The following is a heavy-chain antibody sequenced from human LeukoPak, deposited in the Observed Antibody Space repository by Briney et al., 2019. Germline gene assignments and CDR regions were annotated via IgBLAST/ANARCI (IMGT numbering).Heavy chain of an antibody. CDR3: AKAPYVLLWFGEEGFDY. D-gene: IGHD3-10*01. CDR2: ISYDGSNK. CDR1: GFTFSSYG. Sequence: GRSLRLSCAASGFTFSSYGMHWVRQAPGKGLEWVAVISYDGSNKYYADSVKGRFTISRDNSKNTLYLQMNGLRAEDTAVYYCAKAPYVLLWFGEEGFDYWGQGTLVTVSS. V-gene: IGHV3-30*18. J-gene: IGHJ4*02.